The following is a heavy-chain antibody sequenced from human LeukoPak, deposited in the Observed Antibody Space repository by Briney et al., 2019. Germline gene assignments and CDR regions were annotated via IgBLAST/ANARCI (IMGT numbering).Heavy chain of an antibody. J-gene: IGHJ4*02. CDR3: AREGYYDSSGYLREYYFDY. CDR2: IFYSGST. D-gene: IGHD3-22*01. CDR1: YY. V-gene: IGHV4-39*07. Sequence: YYWGWIRQPPGKGLEWIGNIFYSGSTYYSPSLKSRVTMSVDTSKNQFSLKLSSVTAADTAVYYCAREGYYDSSGYLREYYFDYWGQGTLVTVSS.